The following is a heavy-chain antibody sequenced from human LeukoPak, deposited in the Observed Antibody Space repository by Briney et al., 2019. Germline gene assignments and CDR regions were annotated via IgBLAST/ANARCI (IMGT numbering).Heavy chain of an antibody. J-gene: IGHJ6*03. CDR1: GYPISPGYY. CDR2: IYQSGST. D-gene: IGHD3-10*01. CDR3: ARIFGSGNENYFYYMDV. V-gene: IGHV4-38-2*01. Sequence: PSETLSLTCAVSGYPISPGYYWGWIRQPPGKGLEWIGIIYQSGSTFYNPSLRTRVTISVDTSKNQFSLNLSSVTAADTAVYYCARIFGSGNENYFYYMDVWGKGTTVTVSS.